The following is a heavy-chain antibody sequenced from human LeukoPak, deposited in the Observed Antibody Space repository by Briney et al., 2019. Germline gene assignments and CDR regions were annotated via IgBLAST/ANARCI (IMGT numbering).Heavy chain of an antibody. D-gene: IGHD5-24*01. Sequence: PSETLSLTCTVSGGSISSYYWSWIRQPPGKGLEWIGYIYYSGSTNYNPSLKSRVTMSVDTSKNQFSLKLSSVTAADTAVYYCARAIDGYNLDFDYWGQGTLVTVSS. CDR3: ARAIDGYNLDFDY. CDR1: GGSISSYY. J-gene: IGHJ4*02. V-gene: IGHV4-59*01. CDR2: IYYSGST.